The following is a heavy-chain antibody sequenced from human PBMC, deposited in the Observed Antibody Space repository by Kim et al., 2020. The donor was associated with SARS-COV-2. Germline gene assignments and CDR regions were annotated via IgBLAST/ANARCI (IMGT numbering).Heavy chain of an antibody. D-gene: IGHD3-22*01. Sequence: SVKVSCKASGGTFSSYAISWVRQAPGQGLEWMGGIIPIFGTANYAQKFQGRVTITADESTSTAYLELSSLRSEDTAVYYFSRGATLYDSSGYSYDCDYW. CDR1: GGTFSSYA. CDR3: SRGATLYDSSGYSYDCDY. J-gene: IGHJ4*01. V-gene: IGHV1-69*13. CDR2: IIPIFGTA.